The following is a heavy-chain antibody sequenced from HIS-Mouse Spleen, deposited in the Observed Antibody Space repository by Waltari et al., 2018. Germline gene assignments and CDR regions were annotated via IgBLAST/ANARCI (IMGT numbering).Heavy chain of an antibody. CDR3: ARGLGINLLGSFDL. V-gene: IGHV3-21*01. Sequence: EVQLVECGVGLVKPGGSLSLRCAASGVTFMTYRMNWVRQAPGKGLEWVSSISSSSSYIYYADSVKGRFTISRDNAKNSLYLQMNSLRAEDTAVYYCARGLGINLLGSFDLWGRGTLVTVSS. CDR1: GVTFMTYR. D-gene: IGHD2-8*02. J-gene: IGHJ2*01. CDR2: ISSSSSYI.